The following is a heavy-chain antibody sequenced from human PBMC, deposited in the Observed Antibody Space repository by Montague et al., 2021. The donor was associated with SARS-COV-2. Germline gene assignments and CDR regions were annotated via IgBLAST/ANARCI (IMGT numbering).Heavy chain of an antibody. V-gene: IGHV4-59*08. CDR1: DGSFSDYS. J-gene: IGHJ5*02. CDR2: VFKSGGT. D-gene: IGHD3-10*01. Sequence: SETLSLTCAVYDGSFSDYSWTWIRQPPGKALEWIGYVFKSGGTSYNPSLKSRVTMSVDTSKSHFSLRLTSVTAADTAVYYCARRASSFDNWFDLWGQGALVTVSS. CDR3: ARRASSFDNWFDL.